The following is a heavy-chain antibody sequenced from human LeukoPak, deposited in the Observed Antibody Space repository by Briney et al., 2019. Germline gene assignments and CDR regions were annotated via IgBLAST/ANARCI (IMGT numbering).Heavy chain of an antibody. Sequence: SGGSLRLSCAASGFTFSSYSMNWVRQAPGKGLEWVSSISSSSSYIYYADSVKGRFTISRDNAKNSLYLQMNSLRAEDTAVYYCARTPSNLYDSSGYSVINDYWGQGTLVTVSS. J-gene: IGHJ4*02. CDR2: ISSSSSYI. CDR3: ARTPSNLYDSSGYSVINDY. D-gene: IGHD3-22*01. V-gene: IGHV3-21*01. CDR1: GFTFSSYS.